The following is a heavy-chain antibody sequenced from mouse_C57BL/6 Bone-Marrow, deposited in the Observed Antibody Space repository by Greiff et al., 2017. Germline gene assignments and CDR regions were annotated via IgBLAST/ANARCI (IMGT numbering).Heavy chain of an antibody. CDR3: ARDRLLACYYAMDY. CDR1: GYTFTSYG. D-gene: IGHD2-3*01. J-gene: IGHJ4*01. V-gene: IGHV1-81*01. CDR2: IYPSSGNT. Sequence: VQLVESGAELARPGASVKLSCKASGYTFTSYGISWVKQRTGQGLEWIGEIYPSSGNTYYNEKFKGKATLTADKAYSTAYMELRSLRSEYSAVYFCARDRLLACYYAMDYWGQGTSVTVSS.